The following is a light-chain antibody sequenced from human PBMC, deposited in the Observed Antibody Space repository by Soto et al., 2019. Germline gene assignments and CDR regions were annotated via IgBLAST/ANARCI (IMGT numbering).Light chain of an antibody. Sequence: QSVLTQPPSVSGAPGQRVTISCTGSSSNIGAGYDVHWYQQLPGTAPKLLIYGNSNRPAGVPDRFSGSKSGTSASLAITRLKAEDEADYYCQSYDSSLSGYVVFGGGTQLTVL. CDR2: GNS. CDR3: QSYDSSLSGYVV. V-gene: IGLV1-40*01. CDR1: SSNIGAGYD. J-gene: IGLJ2*01.